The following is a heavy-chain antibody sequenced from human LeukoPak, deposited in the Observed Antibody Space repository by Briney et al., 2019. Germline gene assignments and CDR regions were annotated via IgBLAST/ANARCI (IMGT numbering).Heavy chain of an antibody. V-gene: IGHV3-30*18. J-gene: IGHJ3*02. CDR3: AKDLAPYSGSYGAFDI. CDR2: ISYDGSNK. Sequence: GRSLRLSCAASGFTFSSYGMHWVRQAPGKELEWVAVISYDGSNKYYADSVKGRFTISRDNSKNTLYLQMNSLRAEDTAVYYCAKDLAPYSGSYGAFDIWGQGTMVTVSS. D-gene: IGHD1-26*01. CDR1: GFTFSSYG.